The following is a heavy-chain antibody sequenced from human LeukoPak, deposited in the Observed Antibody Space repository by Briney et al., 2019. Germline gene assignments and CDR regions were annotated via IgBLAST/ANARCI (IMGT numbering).Heavy chain of an antibody. J-gene: IGHJ6*03. D-gene: IGHD6-13*01. V-gene: IGHV4-4*07. CDR1: GGFISSYY. CDR3: ARDGGSSWNYYYYYYMDV. Sequence: SETLSLTCTVSGGFISSYYWSWIRQPAGKGLEWIGRIYTSGSTNYNPSLKSRVTMSVDTSKNQFSLKLSSVTAADTAVYYCARDGGSSWNYYYYYYMDVWGKGTTVTVSS. CDR2: IYTSGST.